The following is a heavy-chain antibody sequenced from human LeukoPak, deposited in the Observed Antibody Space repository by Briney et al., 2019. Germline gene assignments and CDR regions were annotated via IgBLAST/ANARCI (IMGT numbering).Heavy chain of an antibody. Sequence: SETLSLTCTVSGGSISSYYWSWIRQPPGKGLEWIGYINSNGGTNYNPSLKSRVTISVDTSKNQFSLKLSSVTAADTAVYYCARGGVAATDYYYYMDVWGKGTTVTVSS. J-gene: IGHJ6*03. V-gene: IGHV4-59*01. CDR1: GGSISSYY. D-gene: IGHD2-15*01. CDR3: ARGGVAATDYYYYMDV. CDR2: INSNGGT.